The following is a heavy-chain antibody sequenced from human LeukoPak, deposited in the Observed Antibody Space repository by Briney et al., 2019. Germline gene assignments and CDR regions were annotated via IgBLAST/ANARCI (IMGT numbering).Heavy chain of an antibody. J-gene: IGHJ6*03. D-gene: IGHD3-10*01. Sequence: ASVKVSCKASGYTFTGYYMHWVRQAPGQGLEWMGWINPNSGGTNYAQKFQGRVTMTTDTSTSTAYMELRSLRSDDTAVYYCARRTLEYYYGSGSQYYYYYMDVWGKGTTVTVSS. CDR3: ARRTLEYYYGSGSQYYYYYMDV. CDR2: INPNSGGT. CDR1: GYTFTGYY. V-gene: IGHV1-2*02.